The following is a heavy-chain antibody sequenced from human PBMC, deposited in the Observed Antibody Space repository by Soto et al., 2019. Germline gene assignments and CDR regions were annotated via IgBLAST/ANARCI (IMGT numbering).Heavy chain of an antibody. CDR2: TRDKPNGYTT. D-gene: IGHD6-19*01. Sequence: EVQLVESGGGLVQPGGSLRLSCAASGFTFSDHCMDWVRQAPGKGLEWVGRTRDKPNGYTTEYAASVKGRFTISRDDSKNSLYLQMNSPKTEDTAVYYCAYTAVLGTTDFDCWGQGTLVTVSS. V-gene: IGHV3-72*01. CDR3: AYTAVLGTTDFDC. CDR1: GFTFSDHC. J-gene: IGHJ5*01.